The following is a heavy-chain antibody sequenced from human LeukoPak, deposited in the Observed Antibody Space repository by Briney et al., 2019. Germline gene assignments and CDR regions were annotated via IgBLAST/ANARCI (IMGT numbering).Heavy chain of an antibody. D-gene: IGHD4-17*01. CDR1: GFTFSSTW. V-gene: IGHV3-7*01. CDR3: ARIPFRRLRRRGY. J-gene: IGHJ4*02. Sequence: PGGSLRLSCTASGFTFSSTWMHWVRQAPGKGLEWVANIKQDGSEKYYVDSVKGRFTISRDNAKNSLYLQMNSLRAEDTAVYYCARIPFRRLRRRGYWGQGTLVTVSS. CDR2: IKQDGSEK.